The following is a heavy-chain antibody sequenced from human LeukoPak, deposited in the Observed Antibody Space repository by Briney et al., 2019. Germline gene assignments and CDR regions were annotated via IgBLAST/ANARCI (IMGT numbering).Heavy chain of an antibody. CDR1: GYTFTSYD. D-gene: IGHD4-23*01. CDR3: ASLSRVRWILGTNSFDP. J-gene: IGHJ5*02. Sequence: ASVKVSCKASGYTFTSYDINWVRQATGQGLEWMGWMNPNSGNTGYAQKFQGRVTMTRNTSISTAYMELSSLRSEDTAVYYCASLSRVRWILGTNSFDPWGQGTLVTVSS. CDR2: MNPNSGNT. V-gene: IGHV1-8*01.